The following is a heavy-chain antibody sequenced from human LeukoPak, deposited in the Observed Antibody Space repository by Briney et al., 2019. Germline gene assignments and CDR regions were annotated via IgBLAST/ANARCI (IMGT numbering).Heavy chain of an antibody. Sequence: GGSLGLSCAASGFTVSSNYMSGVRQAPGKGLEWVSVIYSGGATYYADSVKGRFTISRDNSKNTLYLQMNSLRAEDTAVYYCARDRLRMYGMDVWGQGTTVTVSS. CDR3: ARDRLRMYGMDV. V-gene: IGHV3-53*01. CDR1: GFTVSSNY. J-gene: IGHJ6*02. D-gene: IGHD2-8*01. CDR2: IYSGGAT.